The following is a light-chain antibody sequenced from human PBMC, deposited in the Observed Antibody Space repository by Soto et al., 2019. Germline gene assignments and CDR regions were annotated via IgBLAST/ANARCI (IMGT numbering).Light chain of an antibody. Sequence: EIVLTQSPATLSLSPGERATLSCRASQSVGTYLAWYQQKPGQAPRLLIYDASNRATGIPARFSGSGSGTDFTLTISSLEPEDFAVYYCQKRSDWPPLFTFGPGTKVDIK. CDR3: QKRSDWPPLFT. J-gene: IGKJ3*01. V-gene: IGKV3-11*01. CDR1: QSVGTY. CDR2: DAS.